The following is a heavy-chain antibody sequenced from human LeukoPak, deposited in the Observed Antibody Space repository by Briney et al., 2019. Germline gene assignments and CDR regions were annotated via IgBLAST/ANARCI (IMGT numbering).Heavy chain of an antibody. J-gene: IGHJ5*02. V-gene: IGHV3-74*01. CDR1: GFTFSSYW. CDR3: ARAQAVAGTGGFDP. Sequence: GGSLRLSCAASGFTFSSYWMHWVRQAPGKRLVWVSRINSDGSSTSYADSVKGRFTISRDNAKNTLYLQMNSLRDEDTAVYYCARAQAVAGTGGFDPWGQGTLVTVSS. CDR2: INSDGSST. D-gene: IGHD6-19*01.